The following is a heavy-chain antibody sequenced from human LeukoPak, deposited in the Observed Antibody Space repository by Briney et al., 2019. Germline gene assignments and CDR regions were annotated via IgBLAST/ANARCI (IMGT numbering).Heavy chain of an antibody. Sequence: RGALRLSCAPSVFTFTNYSMNWVRQAPRTGLERVSSICSSISYIYYADSVKGRFIISRDNAKNSLYLQMNSLRAEDTAVYYCARGGDSSGRAFDIWGQGTMVTVSS. D-gene: IGHD3-22*01. CDR3: ARGGDSSGRAFDI. CDR2: ICSSISYI. J-gene: IGHJ3*02. V-gene: IGHV3-21*01. CDR1: VFTFTNYS.